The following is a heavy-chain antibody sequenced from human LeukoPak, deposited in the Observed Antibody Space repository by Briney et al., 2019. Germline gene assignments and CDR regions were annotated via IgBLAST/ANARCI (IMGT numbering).Heavy chain of an antibody. Sequence: GGSLRLSCAASGFTFSSYGMHWVRQAPGKGLEWVAFIRYDGSNKYYADSVKGRFTISRDNSKNTLYLQMNSLRAEDTAVYYCARDISAAAGTFGGGQGTLVTVSS. CDR3: ARDISAAAGTFG. D-gene: IGHD6-13*01. CDR1: GFTFSSYG. J-gene: IGHJ4*02. V-gene: IGHV3-30*02. CDR2: IRYDGSNK.